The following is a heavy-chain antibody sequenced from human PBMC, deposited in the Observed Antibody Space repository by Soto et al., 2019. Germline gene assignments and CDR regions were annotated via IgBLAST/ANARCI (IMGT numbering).Heavy chain of an antibody. CDR3: VSARNYHYAFDY. Sequence: GGSLRLSCAPSGITFKGNDVGWFRKASGKGLGGVSVFFSAGTTYYTDSVTGRFTISKAISKNTLSLQMNRLRADDTAVYFCVSARNYHYAFDYWGQGTPVTVSS. CDR1: GITFKGND. D-gene: IGHD2-2*01. J-gene: IGHJ4*02. V-gene: IGHV3-53*01. CDR2: FFSAGTT.